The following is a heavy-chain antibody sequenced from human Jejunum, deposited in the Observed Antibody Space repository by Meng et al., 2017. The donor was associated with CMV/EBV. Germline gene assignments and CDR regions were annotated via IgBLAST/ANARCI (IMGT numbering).Heavy chain of an antibody. V-gene: IGHV3-48*03. CDR3: ARDRWEANVEPGPMDV. CDR2: MSIAGTST. CDR1: FTLSHYE. D-gene: IGHD1-26*01. J-gene: IGHJ6*02. Sequence: FTLSHYEMSWVRQAPGKGLGWLSYMSIAGTSTYYADSVKGRFTISRDNAKDTLYLETNSLRVEDTAVYYCARDRWEANVEPGPMDVWGQGTTVTVSS.